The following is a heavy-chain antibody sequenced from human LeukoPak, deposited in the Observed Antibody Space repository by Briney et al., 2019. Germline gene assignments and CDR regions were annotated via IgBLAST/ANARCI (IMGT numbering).Heavy chain of an antibody. D-gene: IGHD3-9*01. CDR1: GYNFTSYY. CDR2: IYPGDSDT. CDR3: ARQAYYDILTGSYYFDY. J-gene: IGHJ4*02. Sequence: PGESLKISCKGSGYNFTSYYIGWVRQMPGKGLEWMGIIYPGDSDTRYSPSFQGQVTISADKSISTAYLQWSSLKASDTAMYYCARQAYYDILTGSYYFDYWGQGTLVTVSS. V-gene: IGHV5-51*01.